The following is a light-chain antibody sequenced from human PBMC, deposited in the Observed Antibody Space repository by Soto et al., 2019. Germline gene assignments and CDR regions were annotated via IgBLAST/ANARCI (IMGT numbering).Light chain of an antibody. V-gene: IGKV1-5*03. J-gene: IGKJ2*01. CDR3: HQYDSYPYT. Sequence: DIQMTQSPSTLSASVGDRVNITCRASQSINRWLAWYQERPGKAPKLLSYQPSRLQSGVPSRFSDSGSRTEFTLTITSLQPDDSATYYCHQYDSYPYTFGRGTRLEIK. CDR2: QPS. CDR1: QSINRW.